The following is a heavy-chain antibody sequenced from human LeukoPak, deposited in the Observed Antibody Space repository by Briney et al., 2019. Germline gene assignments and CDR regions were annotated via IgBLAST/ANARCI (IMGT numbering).Heavy chain of an antibody. D-gene: IGHD1-26*01. CDR1: GGSISSNSYY. Sequence: SETLSLTCTVSGGSISSNSYYWGWLRQPPGKGLEWIGTIFYTGSTYYNPSLRSRVTISIDTSENQFTLKLSSVTAADTALYYCAREWVADNYLDYWGQGTLVTVSS. J-gene: IGHJ4*02. V-gene: IGHV4-39*06. CDR3: AREWVADNYLDY. CDR2: IFYTGST.